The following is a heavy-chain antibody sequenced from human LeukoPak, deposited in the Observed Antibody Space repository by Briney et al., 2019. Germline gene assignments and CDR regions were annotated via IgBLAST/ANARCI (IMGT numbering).Heavy chain of an antibody. CDR3: ARESIFGVAHNWFDP. CDR1: GYSISSGYY. J-gene: IGHJ5*02. CDR2: TYHSGTT. Sequence: SETLSLTCAVSGYSISSGYYWGWIRHPPGKGLEWMGSTYHSGTTYYNPSLKSRVNISVDTSKNQFSLKLSSVTAADTAVYYCARESIFGVAHNWFDPWGQGTLVTVSS. V-gene: IGHV4-38-2*02. D-gene: IGHD3-3*01.